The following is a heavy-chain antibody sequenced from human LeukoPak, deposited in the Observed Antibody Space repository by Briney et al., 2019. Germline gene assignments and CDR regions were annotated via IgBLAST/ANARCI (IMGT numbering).Heavy chain of an antibody. D-gene: IGHD3-22*01. CDR3: ARGRTWLFYYFDY. CDR1: GGSISSYY. Sequence: PSETLSLTCTVSGGSISSYYWSWIRQPPGKGLEWIGEINHSGSTNYNPSLKSRVTILVDTSKNQFSLKLSSVTAADTAVYYCARGRTWLFYYFDYWGQGTLVTVSS. V-gene: IGHV4-34*01. CDR2: INHSGST. J-gene: IGHJ4*02.